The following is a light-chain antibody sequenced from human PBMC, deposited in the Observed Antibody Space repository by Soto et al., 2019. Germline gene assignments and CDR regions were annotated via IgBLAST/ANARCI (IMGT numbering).Light chain of an antibody. J-gene: IGKJ1*01. V-gene: IGKV3-15*01. CDR3: HQYNNWPRT. CDR2: SAS. Sequence: EIVMTQSPATLSVSPGERATLSCRASQSVGSNLAWYQQKPGQAPRLLIYSASTRATGIPTRFSGSGSGTEFTLTISSLQSEDFVVYYCHQYNNWPRTFGQGTKVEIK. CDR1: QSVGSN.